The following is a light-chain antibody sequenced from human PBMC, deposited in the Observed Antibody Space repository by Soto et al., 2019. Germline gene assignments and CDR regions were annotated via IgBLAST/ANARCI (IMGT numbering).Light chain of an antibody. J-gene: IGLJ1*01. Sequence: QSVLTQPASVSGSPGHSITLSCTGTSSDVGGYNYVSWYQQHPGKAPKLMIYEVSNRPSGVSNRFSGSKSGNTASLTISGLQAEDEADYYCSSYTSSSTPYVFGTGTKVTVL. CDR2: EVS. CDR1: SSDVGGYNY. CDR3: SSYTSSSTPYV. V-gene: IGLV2-14*01.